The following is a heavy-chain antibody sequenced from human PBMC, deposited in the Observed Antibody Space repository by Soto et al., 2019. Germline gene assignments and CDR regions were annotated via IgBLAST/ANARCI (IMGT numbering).Heavy chain of an antibody. CDR1: GGSFSGYY. CDR2: INHSGST. CDR3: ARATVLRYFDY. D-gene: IGHD4-4*01. J-gene: IGHJ4*02. V-gene: IGHV4-34*01. Sequence: SETLSLTCAVYGGSFSGYYWSWIRQPPGKGLEWIGEINHSGSTNYNPSLKSRVTISVDTSKNQFSLKLSSVTAADTAVYYCARATVLRYFDYWGQGTLVTVSS.